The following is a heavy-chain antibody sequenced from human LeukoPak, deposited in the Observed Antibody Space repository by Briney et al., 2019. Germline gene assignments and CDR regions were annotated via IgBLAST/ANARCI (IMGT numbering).Heavy chain of an antibody. Sequence: PGRSLRLSCAASGFTFSSYGMHWVRQAPGKGLEWVAVISYDGSNKYYADSVKGRFTISRDNSKNTLYLQMNSLRAEDTAVYYCARDRRGAVAGNWGQGTLVTVSS. D-gene: IGHD6-19*01. CDR1: GFTFSSYG. CDR2: ISYDGSNK. J-gene: IGHJ4*02. CDR3: ARDRRGAVAGN. V-gene: IGHV3-30*03.